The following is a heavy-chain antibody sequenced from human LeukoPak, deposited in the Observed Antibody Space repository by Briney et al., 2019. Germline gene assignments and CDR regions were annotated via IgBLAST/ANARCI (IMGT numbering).Heavy chain of an antibody. CDR1: GYTFRTYG. J-gene: IGHJ3*01. CDR2: ISAYNGNT. D-gene: IGHD3-10*01. Sequence: GASVTVSCKASGYTFRTYGVSWVRQAPGQGLEWMGWISAYNGNTNHAQKFQDRVTMTTDTSTKTAYMELRSLRSDDTAVYYCARERGVYGFDVWGQGTMVTVSS. V-gene: IGHV1-18*01. CDR3: ARERGVYGFDV.